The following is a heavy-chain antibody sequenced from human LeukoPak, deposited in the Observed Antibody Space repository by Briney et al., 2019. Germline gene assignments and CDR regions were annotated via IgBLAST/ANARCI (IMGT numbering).Heavy chain of an antibody. D-gene: IGHD2-2*01. Sequence: ASVKVSCKASGYTFTSYYMDWVRQAPGQGLEWMGIINPSGGSTSYAQKFQGRVIMTRDTSTSTVYMELSSLRSEDTAVYYCARGAKSSPKNNWFDPWGQGTLVTVSS. V-gene: IGHV1-46*01. CDR2: INPSGGST. J-gene: IGHJ5*02. CDR3: ARGAKSSPKNNWFDP. CDR1: GYTFTSYY.